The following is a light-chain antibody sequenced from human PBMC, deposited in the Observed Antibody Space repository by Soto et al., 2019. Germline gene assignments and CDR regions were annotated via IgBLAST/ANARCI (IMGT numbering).Light chain of an antibody. CDR1: SSDVGGYNY. CDR2: DVS. J-gene: IGLJ1*01. V-gene: IGLV2-11*01. CDR3: CSYAGSYV. Sequence: QSALTKPRSLSGSPGQSVTISCTGTSSDVGGYNYVSWYQQHPGKAPKLMIYDVSKRPSGVPDRFSGSKSGNTASLTISGLQAEDEADYYCCSYAGSYVFGTGTKVTVL.